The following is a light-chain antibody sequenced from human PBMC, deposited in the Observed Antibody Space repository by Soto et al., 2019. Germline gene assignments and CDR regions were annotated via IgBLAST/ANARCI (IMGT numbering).Light chain of an antibody. CDR2: GNN. J-gene: IGLJ3*02. CDR3: QSYDTSLSAWV. V-gene: IGLV1-40*01. Sequence: QSVLTPPPSVSGAPGQRVTFSCTGGTSNIGAGYDVHWYQQLPGTAPKLLMFGNNNRPSGVTDRFSVSKSGTSVSLAITGLQTEDEADYYCQSYDTSLSAWVFGGGTKVTVL. CDR1: TSNIGAGYD.